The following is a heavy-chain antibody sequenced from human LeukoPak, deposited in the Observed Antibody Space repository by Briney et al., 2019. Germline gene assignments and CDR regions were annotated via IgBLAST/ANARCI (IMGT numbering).Heavy chain of an antibody. D-gene: IGHD3-16*01. V-gene: IGHV3-15*01. CDR1: GFTFSTYG. Sequence: GGSLRLSCAASGFTFSTYGIQWVRQAPGKGLEWVGRIKSKSDGETTDYAAPVKGRFTISRDDTKNMLYLQMNSLKTEDTAVYYCTTDSNGGLDYWGQGTLVTVSS. J-gene: IGHJ4*02. CDR2: IKSKSDGETT. CDR3: TTDSNGGLDY.